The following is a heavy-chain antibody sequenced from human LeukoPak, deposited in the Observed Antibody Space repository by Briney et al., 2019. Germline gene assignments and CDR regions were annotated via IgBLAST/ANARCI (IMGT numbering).Heavy chain of an antibody. D-gene: IGHD1-26*01. CDR1: GFTFSSYW. J-gene: IGHJ6*03. CDR3: ARGETSVYYYYYMDV. V-gene: IGHV3-7*01. Sequence: PGGSLRLSCAASGFTFSSYWMSWVRQAPGKGLEWVANIKQDGSEKYYVDSVKGRFTISRDNAKNSLYLQMNSLRAEDTAVHYCARGETSVYYYYYMDVWGKGTTVTVSS. CDR2: IKQDGSEK.